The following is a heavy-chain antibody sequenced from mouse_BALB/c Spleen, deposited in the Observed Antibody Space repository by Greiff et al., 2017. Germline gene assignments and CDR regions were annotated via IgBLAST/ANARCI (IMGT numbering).Heavy chain of an antibody. D-gene: IGHD2-1*01. CDR1: GYSFTSYY. J-gene: IGHJ2*01. CDR3: ARHVHGNYGNYFDY. Sequence: QVQLQQSGPELVKPGASVKISCKASGYSFTSYYIHWVKQRPGQGLEWIGWIFPGSGNTKYNEKFKGKATLTADTSSSTAYMQLSSLTSEDSAVYFCARHVHGNYGNYFDYWGQGTTLTVSS. CDR2: IFPGSGNT. V-gene: IGHV1-66*01.